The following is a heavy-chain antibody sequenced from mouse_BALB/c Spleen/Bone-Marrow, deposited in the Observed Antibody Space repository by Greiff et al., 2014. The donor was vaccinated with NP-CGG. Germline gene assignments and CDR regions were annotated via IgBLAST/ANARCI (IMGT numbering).Heavy chain of an antibody. Sequence: VQVVESGPGLVAPSQSLSITCTVSGFSLTSYGVHWVRQPPGKGLEWLGVIWAGGSTNYNSTLMSRLTISKDNSKSQVFLKMNSLQTDDTAMYYCARYYYGFLDYWGQSTTLTVSS. J-gene: IGHJ2*01. CDR2: IWAGGST. D-gene: IGHD1-2*01. CDR3: ARYYYGFLDY. CDR1: GFSLTSYG. V-gene: IGHV2-9*02.